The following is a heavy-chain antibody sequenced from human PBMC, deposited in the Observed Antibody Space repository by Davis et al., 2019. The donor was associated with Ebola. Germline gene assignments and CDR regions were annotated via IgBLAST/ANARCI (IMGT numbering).Heavy chain of an antibody. D-gene: IGHD5-12*01. CDR2: ISNGGAYI. V-gene: IGHV3-21*01. J-gene: IGHJ4*02. CDR3: ARVYSGYD. Sequence: GESLKISCAASGFTFDVYTMNWVRQGPGKGLEWVASISNGGAYIFYADSVKGRFTISRDNAKKFLYLQMDRLSVEDTGTYFCARVYSGYDWGQGTQVVVSS. CDR1: GFTFDVYT.